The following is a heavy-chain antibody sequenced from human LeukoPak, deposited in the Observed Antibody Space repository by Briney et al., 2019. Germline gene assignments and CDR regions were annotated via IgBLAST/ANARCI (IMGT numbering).Heavy chain of an antibody. CDR2: ISGSGGST. CDR3: AKEAGYCSTTTCYVDY. J-gene: IGHJ4*02. CDR1: GFTFSSYA. D-gene: IGHD2-2*03. Sequence: GGSLRLSCAASGFTFSSYAMSWVRQAPGKGLEWVSGISGSGGSTYYADSVKGRSTISRDNSKNTLYLQMNSLRAEDTAVYYCAKEAGYCSTTTCYVDYWGQGILVTVSS. V-gene: IGHV3-23*01.